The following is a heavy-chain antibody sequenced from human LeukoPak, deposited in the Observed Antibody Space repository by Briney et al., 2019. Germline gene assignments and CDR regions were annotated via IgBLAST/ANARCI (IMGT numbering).Heavy chain of an antibody. J-gene: IGHJ5*02. CDR2: IYTSGST. V-gene: IGHV4-4*07. D-gene: IGHD3-10*01. CDR1: GGSISSYY. Sequence: SETLSLTCTVSGGSISSYYWSWIRQPAGKGLEWIGRIYTSGSTNYNPSLKSRVTMSVDTSKNQFSLKLSSVTAADTAVYYCARDVMVRGVITNWFDPWGQGTLVTVSS. CDR3: ARDVMVRGVITNWFDP.